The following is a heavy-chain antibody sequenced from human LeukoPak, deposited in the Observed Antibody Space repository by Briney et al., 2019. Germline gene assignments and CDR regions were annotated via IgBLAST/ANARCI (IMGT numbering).Heavy chain of an antibody. Sequence: PGGSLRLSCAASGFTFSSYWMHWVRQAPGKGLVWVSRINSDGSSTSYADSVKGRFTISRDNAKNTLYLQMNSLRAEDTAVYYCARGVGYGYAFDIWGQGTMVTVSS. J-gene: IGHJ3*02. D-gene: IGHD5-12*01. V-gene: IGHV3-74*01. CDR3: ARGVGYGYAFDI. CDR2: INSDGSST. CDR1: GFTFSSYW.